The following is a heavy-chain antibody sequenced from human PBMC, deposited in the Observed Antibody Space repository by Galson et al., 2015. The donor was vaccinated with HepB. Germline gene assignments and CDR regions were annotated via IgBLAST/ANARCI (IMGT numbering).Heavy chain of an antibody. CDR2: IFHSGIT. D-gene: IGHD3-22*01. CDR3: ATTYTSGPSLEAFES. V-gene: IGHV4-34*12. J-gene: IGHJ3*02. Sequence: ETLSLTCAVYGGSFSAYYWSWIRQSPGKGLEWIGEIFHSGITNYNPSLKSRVTMSVDTSKNQISLRLTSVTAADTAVYYCATTYTSGPSLEAFESWGQGTMVTVSS. CDR1: GGSFSAYY.